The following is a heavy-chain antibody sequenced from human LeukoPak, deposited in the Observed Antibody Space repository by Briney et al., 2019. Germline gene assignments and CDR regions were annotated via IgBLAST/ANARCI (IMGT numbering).Heavy chain of an antibody. CDR3: ARGDFGSPAEYFQH. D-gene: IGHD3-10*01. CDR1: GGSISSYY. J-gene: IGHJ1*01. CDR2: IYYSGST. Sequence: SETLSLTCTVSGGSISSYYWSWIRQPPGKGLEWIGYIYYSGSTNYNPSLKSRVTISVDTSKNQFSLKLSSVTAADTAVYYCARGDFGSPAEYFQHWGQGTLVTVSS. V-gene: IGHV4-59*08.